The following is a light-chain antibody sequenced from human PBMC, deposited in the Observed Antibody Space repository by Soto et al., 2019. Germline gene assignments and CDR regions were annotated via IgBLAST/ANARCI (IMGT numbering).Light chain of an antibody. V-gene: IGLV2-11*01. CDR1: SSDVGNYNY. CDR2: DVS. J-gene: IGLJ3*02. Sequence: QSALTQPRSVSGSPGQSVTISCTGTSSDVGNYNYVSWFQQHPGKAPKLMIYDVSKRPSGVPDRFSGSKSGNTASLTISGLQAEDEADYYCYSYAGSYTWVFGGGTMLTVL. CDR3: YSYAGSYTWV.